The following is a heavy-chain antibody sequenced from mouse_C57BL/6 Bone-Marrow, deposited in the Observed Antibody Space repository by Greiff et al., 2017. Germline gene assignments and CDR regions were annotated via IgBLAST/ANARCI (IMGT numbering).Heavy chain of an antibody. CDR3: ARPPWAY. J-gene: IGHJ3*01. CDR2: ISSVGSYT. CDR1: GFTFSSYG. Sequence: EVQGVESGGDLVKPGGSLKLSCAASGFTFSSYGMSWVRQTPDKRLEWVATISSVGSYTYYPDSVKGRFTISRDNAKNTLYLQMSSLKSEDTAMYYCARPPWAYWGQGPLVTVSA. V-gene: IGHV5-6*01.